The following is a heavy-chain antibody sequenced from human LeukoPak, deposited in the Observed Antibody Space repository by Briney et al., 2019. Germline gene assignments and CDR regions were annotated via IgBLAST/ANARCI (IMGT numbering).Heavy chain of an antibody. CDR2: INPSGGST. J-gene: IGHJ5*02. CDR1: GYTFTSYY. CDR3: AREEMGDYSKKYNWFDP. D-gene: IGHD4-11*01. Sequence: ASVKVSCKASGYTFTSYYMHWVRQAPGQGLEWMGIINPSGGSTSYAQKFQGRVTMTRDTSTSTVYMELSSLRSEDTAVYYCAREEMGDYSKKYNWFDPWGQGTLVTVSS. V-gene: IGHV1-46*01.